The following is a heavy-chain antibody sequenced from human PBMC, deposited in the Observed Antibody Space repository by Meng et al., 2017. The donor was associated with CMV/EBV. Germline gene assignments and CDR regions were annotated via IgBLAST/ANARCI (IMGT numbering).Heavy chain of an antibody. J-gene: IGHJ4*02. CDR1: GGSISSYY. Sequence: SETLSLTCTVSGGSISSYYWSWIRQPPGKGLEWIGYIYYSGSTNYNPSLKSRVTISVDTSKNQFSLKLSSVTAADTAVYYCAKDPPIAARICYFDYWGQGTLVTVSS. D-gene: IGHD6-6*01. V-gene: IGHV4-59*01. CDR3: AKDPPIAARICYFDY. CDR2: IYYSGST.